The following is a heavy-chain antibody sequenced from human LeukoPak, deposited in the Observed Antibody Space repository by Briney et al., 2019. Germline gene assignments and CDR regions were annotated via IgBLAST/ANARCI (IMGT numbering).Heavy chain of an antibody. V-gene: IGHV3-23*01. D-gene: IGHD1-26*01. CDR2: ISGSAGST. CDR1: GFTLDDYA. CDR3: AKGGSYQYFDY. Sequence: GGSLRLSCAASGFTLDDYAMHWVRQAPGKGLEWVSGISGSAGSTYYADSVKGRFTISRDNSKNTLYLQLNSLRAEDTAVYYCAKGGSYQYFDYWGQGTLVTVS. J-gene: IGHJ4*02.